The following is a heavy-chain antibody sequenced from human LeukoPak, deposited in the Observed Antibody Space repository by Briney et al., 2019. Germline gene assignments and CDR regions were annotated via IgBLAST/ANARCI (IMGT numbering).Heavy chain of an antibody. Sequence: ASVKVSCKASGGTFSSYTISWVRQAPGQGLEWMGRIIPILGIANYAQKFQGRVTITADKSTSTAYMELSSLRSEDTAVYYCARDHGYYYDSSGHYYFDSWGQGTLVTAPS. V-gene: IGHV1-69*04. CDR1: GGTFSSYT. CDR2: IIPILGIA. CDR3: ARDHGYYYDSSGHYYFDS. D-gene: IGHD3-22*01. J-gene: IGHJ4*02.